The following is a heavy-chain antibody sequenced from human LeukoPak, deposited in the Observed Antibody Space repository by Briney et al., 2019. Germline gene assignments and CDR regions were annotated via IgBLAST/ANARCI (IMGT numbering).Heavy chain of an antibody. Sequence: QPGGSLRLSCVASGFTFSNYAMTWVRQAPGKGLEWVSTISGSGGTTNYADSVKGRFTISRDNSKNTLYLQMNSLRAEDTAVYYCARDEAPLYDSSGYYSDWGQGTLVTVSS. V-gene: IGHV3-23*01. D-gene: IGHD3-22*01. J-gene: IGHJ4*02. CDR2: ISGSGGTT. CDR1: GFTFSNYA. CDR3: ARDEAPLYDSSGYYSD.